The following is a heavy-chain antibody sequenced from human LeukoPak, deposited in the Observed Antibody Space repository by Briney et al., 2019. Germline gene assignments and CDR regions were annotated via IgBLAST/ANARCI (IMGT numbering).Heavy chain of an antibody. CDR3: ARTNPVYGDYDY. D-gene: IGHD4-17*01. Sequence: GGSLRLSCAVSGFSVNDNYMSWVRQAPGKGLQWVSVMFPDGRAYYADSVKGRFTISRDLARNTLLLQMHSLRADDTAVHYCARTNPVYGDYDYWGQGTLVTVSS. CDR2: MFPDGRA. V-gene: IGHV3-53*01. J-gene: IGHJ4*02. CDR1: GFSVNDNY.